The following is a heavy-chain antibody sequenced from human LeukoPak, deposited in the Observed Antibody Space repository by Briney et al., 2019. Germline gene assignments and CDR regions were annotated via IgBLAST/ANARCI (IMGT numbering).Heavy chain of an antibody. J-gene: IGHJ4*02. CDR1: GGSISSGSYY. D-gene: IGHD4-17*01. V-gene: IGHV4-61*02. CDR2: IYTSGST. CDR3: AREVHGDIDY. Sequence: SETLSLTCTGSGGSISSGSYYWSWIRQPAGKRLEWIGRIYTSGSTNYNPSLKSRVTISVDTSKNQFSLKLSSVTAADTAVYYCAREVHGDIDYWGQGTLVTVSS.